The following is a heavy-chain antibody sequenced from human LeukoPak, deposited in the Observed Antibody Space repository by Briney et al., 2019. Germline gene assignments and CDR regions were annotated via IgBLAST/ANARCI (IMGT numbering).Heavy chain of an antibody. CDR3: ATQEPGVRGLEY. V-gene: IGHV4-38-2*02. Sequence: SETLSLTCTVSGGSISSGYYWGWIRQPPGKGLEWIGSIYHSGSTYYNPSLKSRVTISVDTSKNQFSLKLSSVTAADTAVYYCATQEPGVRGLEYWGQGTLVTVSS. CDR1: GGSISSGYY. D-gene: IGHD1-14*01. J-gene: IGHJ4*02. CDR2: IYHSGST.